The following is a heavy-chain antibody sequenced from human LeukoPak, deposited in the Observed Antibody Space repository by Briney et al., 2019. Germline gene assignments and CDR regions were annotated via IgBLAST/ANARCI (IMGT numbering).Heavy chain of an antibody. J-gene: IGHJ4*02. CDR2: IKQDGSEK. Sequence: GGSLRLSCAASGFTFSSYWMSWVRQAPGKGLEWVANIKQDGSEKYYVDSVKGRFTISRDNAQNSLHLQMNSLRAEDTAVYYCARLSSGWYGDFDYWGQGTLVTVSS. CDR3: ARLSSGWYGDFDY. D-gene: IGHD6-19*01. V-gene: IGHV3-7*03. CDR1: GFTFSSYW.